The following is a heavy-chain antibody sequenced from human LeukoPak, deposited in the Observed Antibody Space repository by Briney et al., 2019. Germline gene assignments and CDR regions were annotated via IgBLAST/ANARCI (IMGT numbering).Heavy chain of an antibody. CDR2: IYYSGST. J-gene: IGHJ4*02. V-gene: IGHV4-31*03. CDR1: GGSISSGGYY. D-gene: IGHD1-7*01. Sequence: SQTLSLTCTVSGGSISSGGYYWSWIRQHPGKGLEWIGYIYYSGSTYYNPSLKSRVTISVDTSKNQFSLKLRSVTAADTAVYYCARHTREATGTTVEGYYFDYWGQGTLVTVSS. CDR3: ARHTREATGTTVEGYYFDY.